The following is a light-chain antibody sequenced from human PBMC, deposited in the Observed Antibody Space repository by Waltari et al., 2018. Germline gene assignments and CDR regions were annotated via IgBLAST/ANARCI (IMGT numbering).Light chain of an antibody. J-gene: IGLJ2*01. CDR1: SNDVGGYNS. V-gene: IGLV2-14*01. CDR2: DVS. CDR3: SSQSSSDVVL. Sequence: QSALTQPASVSGSPGQSVTIFCAGTSNDVGGYNSVSWYQEHPGQAPRGIIYDVSDRPSGVSDRFSGSKSGNTASLTISGLQAEDEADYYCSSQSSSDVVLFGGGTKLTVL.